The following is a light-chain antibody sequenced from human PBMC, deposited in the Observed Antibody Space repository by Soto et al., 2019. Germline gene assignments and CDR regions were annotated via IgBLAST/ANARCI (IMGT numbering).Light chain of an antibody. CDR2: DAS. J-gene: IGKJ3*01. CDR1: QSISSW. CDR3: QQYNSYSRFT. Sequence: DIQMTQSPSTLSASVGDRVTITCRASQSISSWLAWYQQKPGKAPKLLIYDASSLESGVPTRFSGSGSGAAFTLTISSLQPDDFATYYCQQYNSYSRFTFGRGTKVDIK. V-gene: IGKV1-5*01.